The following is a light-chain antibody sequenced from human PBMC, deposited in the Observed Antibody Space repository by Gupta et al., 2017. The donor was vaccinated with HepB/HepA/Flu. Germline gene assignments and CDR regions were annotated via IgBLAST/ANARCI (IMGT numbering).Light chain of an antibody. Sequence: DIQMTQSPSSLSASVGDRINITCRASQSIDDFLNWYQQRPGKAPNLLIYAASTLQSGVPSGFSGSGSGTDFTLTIDSLQPADFATYYCQQSDSTPHTFGPGTKVDVK. CDR3: QQSDSTPHT. CDR1: QSIDDF. V-gene: IGKV1-39*01. CDR2: AAS. J-gene: IGKJ3*01.